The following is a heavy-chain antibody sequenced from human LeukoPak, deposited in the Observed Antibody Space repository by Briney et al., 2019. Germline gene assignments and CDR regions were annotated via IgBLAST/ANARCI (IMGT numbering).Heavy chain of an antibody. CDR3: ARSDSSSWYPATTDYYYYYMDV. V-gene: IGHV1-2*02. Sequence: GASVKVSCKASGYTFTGYYMHWVRQAPGQGLEWVGWINPNSGGTNYAQKFQGRVTMTRDTSISTAYMELSRLRSDDTAVYYCARSDSSSWYPATTDYYYYYMDVWGKGTPVTVSS. D-gene: IGHD6-13*01. CDR1: GYTFTGYY. CDR2: INPNSGGT. J-gene: IGHJ6*03.